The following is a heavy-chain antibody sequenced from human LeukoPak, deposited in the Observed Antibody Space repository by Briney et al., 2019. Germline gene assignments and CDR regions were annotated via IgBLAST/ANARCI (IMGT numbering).Heavy chain of an antibody. V-gene: IGHV3-74*01. CDR2: INSDGSTT. CDR3: ARSHGYSSGWFAWDY. CDR1: GFTFSSYW. J-gene: IGHJ4*02. D-gene: IGHD6-19*01. Sequence: GGSLRLSCAASGFTFSSYWMHWVRHAPGKGLVWVSRINSDGSTTSYADSEKGRFTISRDNAKNTLYLQMNSLRAEDTAVYYCARSHGYSSGWFAWDYRGQGTLVTVSS.